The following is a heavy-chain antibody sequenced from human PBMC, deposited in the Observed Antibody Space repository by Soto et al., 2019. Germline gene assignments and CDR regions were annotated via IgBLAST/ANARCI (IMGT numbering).Heavy chain of an antibody. V-gene: IGHV5-51*01. Sequence: GESLKISCKTSGYSFSSNWIGWVRQMPGKGLEWMGIIYPGDSDTRYSPSFQGQVTISADRSISTAYLQWSSLKASDTAMYYCARHVGSSGWTYFDYWGQGTLVTVSS. CDR2: IYPGDSDT. CDR3: ARHVGSSGWTYFDY. D-gene: IGHD6-19*01. CDR1: GYSFSSNW. J-gene: IGHJ4*02.